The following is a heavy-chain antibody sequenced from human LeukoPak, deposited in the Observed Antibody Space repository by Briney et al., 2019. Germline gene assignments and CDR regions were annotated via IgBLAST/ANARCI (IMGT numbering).Heavy chain of an antibody. D-gene: IGHD3-3*01. Sequence: ASVKVSCKASGYTFTGYYMHWVRQAPGQGLEWMGRINHNSGGTNYAQKFQGRVTMTRDTSISTAYMELSRLRSDDTAVYYCARGSITIFGVVPIAPWGQGTLVTVSS. J-gene: IGHJ5*02. CDR2: INHNSGGT. V-gene: IGHV1-2*06. CDR3: ARGSITIFGVVPIAP. CDR1: GYTFTGYY.